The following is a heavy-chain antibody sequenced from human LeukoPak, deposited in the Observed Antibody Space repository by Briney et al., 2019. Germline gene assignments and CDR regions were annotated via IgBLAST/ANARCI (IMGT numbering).Heavy chain of an antibody. CDR2: IYHSGST. Sequence: SETLSLTCAVSGYSISSGYYWGWIRQPPGKGLEWIGSIYHSGSTYYNPSLKSRVTISVDTSKNQFSLKLSSVTAADTAVYYCASSRGSSGYYNWFDPWGQGTVVTVSS. CDR1: GYSISSGYY. CDR3: ASSRGSSGYYNWFDP. D-gene: IGHD3-22*01. V-gene: IGHV4-38-2*01. J-gene: IGHJ5*02.